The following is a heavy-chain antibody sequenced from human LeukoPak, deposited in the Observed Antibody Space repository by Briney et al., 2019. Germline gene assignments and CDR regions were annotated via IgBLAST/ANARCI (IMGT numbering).Heavy chain of an antibody. V-gene: IGHV3-48*01. CDR3: ARDWAWALDY. J-gene: IGHJ4*02. D-gene: IGHD3-16*01. CDR1: GFSFSGYS. Sequence: GGSLRLSCAASGFSFSGYSMNWVRQAPGKGLEWISYISGGTISYADSVKGRFTISRDNAKNSIYLQMNSLRAEDTAIYYCARDWAWALDYWGQGTLVTVSS. CDR2: ISGGTI.